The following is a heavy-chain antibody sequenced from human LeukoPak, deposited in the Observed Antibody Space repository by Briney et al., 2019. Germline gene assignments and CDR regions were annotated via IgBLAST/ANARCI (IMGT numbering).Heavy chain of an antibody. CDR3: ARDHYDSGSFDY. CDR1: GFTFSIYS. J-gene: IGHJ4*02. Sequence: GGSLRLSCAASGFTFSIYSLNWVRQAPGKGLERLSYISSGSGTIKYADSVKGRFTISRDNAKNSLYLQMTSPRDEDTAVYYCARDHYDSGSFDYWGQGTLVTVSS. D-gene: IGHD3-10*01. V-gene: IGHV3-48*02. CDR2: ISSGSGTI.